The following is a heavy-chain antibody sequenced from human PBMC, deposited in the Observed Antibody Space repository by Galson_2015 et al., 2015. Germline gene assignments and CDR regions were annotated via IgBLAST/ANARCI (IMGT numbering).Heavy chain of an antibody. Sequence: SMRLSCAASGFTFSSYGMHWVGQAPGKGLEWVAVISYDGSNKYYADSVKGRFTISRDNSKNTLYLQMNSLRAEDTAVYYCAKGVYYDSSCYYRPEYFQHWGQGTLVPVSS. D-gene: IGHD3-22*01. CDR2: ISYDGSNK. CDR3: AKGVYYDSSCYYRPEYFQH. CDR1: GFTFSSYG. J-gene: IGHJ1*01. V-gene: IGHV3-30*18.